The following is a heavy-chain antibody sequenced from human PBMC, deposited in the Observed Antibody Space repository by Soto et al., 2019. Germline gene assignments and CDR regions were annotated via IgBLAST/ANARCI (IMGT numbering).Heavy chain of an antibody. CDR3: AHSQRGPRYL. CDR1: GFSLSTSGVA. Sequence: QNTLKESGPTLVRPTQTLTLTCTFSGFSLSTSGVAVAWIHQPTGEALEWLALIYWDDDKRYNPSLKSRLTIAKDTAKDQVVLAVTNMDPLDTATYFCAHSQRGPRYLGGQGILVSVSP. D-gene: IGHD1-1*01. CDR2: IYWDDDK. J-gene: IGHJ4*02. V-gene: IGHV2-5*02.